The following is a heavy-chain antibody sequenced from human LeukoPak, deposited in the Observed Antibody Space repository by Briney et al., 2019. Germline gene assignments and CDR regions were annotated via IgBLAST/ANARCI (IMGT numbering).Heavy chain of an antibody. CDR2: IYYSGST. Sequence: SETLSLTCTVSGGSVSNGSYYWNWIRQPPGKGLEWIGYIYYSGSTNYNPSLKSRVTISVDTSKNQFSLKLSSVTAADTAVYYCARAGEYCSSTSCYAVLGAFGIWGQGTMVTVSS. J-gene: IGHJ3*02. V-gene: IGHV4-61*01. CDR1: GGSVSNGSYY. D-gene: IGHD2-2*01. CDR3: ARAGEYCSSTSCYAVLGAFGI.